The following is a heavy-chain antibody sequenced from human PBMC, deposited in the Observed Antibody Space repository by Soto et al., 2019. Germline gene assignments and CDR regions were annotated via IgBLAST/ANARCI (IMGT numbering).Heavy chain of an antibody. CDR2: IYYSGST. J-gene: IGHJ4*02. V-gene: IGHV4-31*03. Sequence: SETLSLTCSVSGGSISSGGYYWSWVRQYPGKGLEWIGSIYYSGSTSYNPSLKSRISISIDTSKNHFSLKPSSVTAADTAFYYCAGVPDSSGYPFDLWGQGTLVTVSS. CDR3: AGVPDSSGYPFDL. D-gene: IGHD3-22*01. CDR1: GGSISSGGYY.